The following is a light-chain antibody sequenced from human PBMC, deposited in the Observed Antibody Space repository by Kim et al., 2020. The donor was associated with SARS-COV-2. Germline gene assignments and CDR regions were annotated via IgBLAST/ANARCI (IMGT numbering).Light chain of an antibody. Sequence: QSVLTQPPSVSAAPGQKVTISCSGSSSNIGNNFVSWYQHFPGTAPKLLIYDNNKRPSGIPDRFSGSKSGTSATLGITGLQTGDEADYYCGTWDSSLSVVVFGGGTQLTVL. V-gene: IGLV1-51*01. J-gene: IGLJ3*02. CDR1: SSNIGNNF. CDR3: GTWDSSLSVVV. CDR2: DNN.